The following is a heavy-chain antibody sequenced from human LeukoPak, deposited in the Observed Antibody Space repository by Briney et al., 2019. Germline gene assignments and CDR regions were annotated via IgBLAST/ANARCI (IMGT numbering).Heavy chain of an antibody. J-gene: IGHJ3*02. CDR3: ARDLNRYYGDYFLPFHGMNAFDI. V-gene: IGHV1-69*01. CDR1: GGTFSSYA. D-gene: IGHD4-17*01. Sequence: VASVKVSCKASGGTFSSYAISWVRQAPGQGLEWMGGIIPIFGTANYAQKFQGRVTITADESTSTAYMELSSLRSEDTAVYYCARDLNRYYGDYFLPFHGMNAFDIWGQGTMDTVSS. CDR2: IIPIFGTA.